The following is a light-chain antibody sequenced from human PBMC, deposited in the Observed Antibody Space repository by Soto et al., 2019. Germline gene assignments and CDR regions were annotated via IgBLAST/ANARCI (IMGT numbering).Light chain of an antibody. CDR2: AAS. V-gene: IGKV1-39*01. Sequence: DIQMTQSPSSLSASVGDRVTLTCRASQSISTYLNWYQQKPGKAPKLLISAASSLQSGVPSRLSGSGSGTDFTLTISSLQPEDFATYYCQQSYTIPYTFGQGTKLEIK. CDR1: QSISTY. J-gene: IGKJ2*01. CDR3: QQSYTIPYT.